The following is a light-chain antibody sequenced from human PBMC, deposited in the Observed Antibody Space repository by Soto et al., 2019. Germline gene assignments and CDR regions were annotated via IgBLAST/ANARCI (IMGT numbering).Light chain of an antibody. CDR3: TSYTITSPYV. Sequence: QSALTQPASMSGSPGQSITISCTGTSSDIGRYNFVSWYQHHPGKAPKLIIYAATKRPSGVSYRFSGSKSGNTASLTISGLQAEDEADYYCTSYTITSPYVFGTGTKVTVL. CDR1: SSDIGRYNF. V-gene: IGLV2-14*01. CDR2: AAT. J-gene: IGLJ1*01.